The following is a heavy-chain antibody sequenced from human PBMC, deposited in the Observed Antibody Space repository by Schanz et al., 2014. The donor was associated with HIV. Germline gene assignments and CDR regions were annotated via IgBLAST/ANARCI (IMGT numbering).Heavy chain of an antibody. CDR2: INDSGRA. J-gene: IGHJ5*02. D-gene: IGHD2-2*02. Sequence: QVQLQQWGAGLLKPSETLSLTCAVYGGSFSGDYWTWLRQSPGKALEWIGEINDSGRASINPSLKSRVTMSVDTSKNQFSLKLSSVTAADTAVYYCARGIRRDCSSPSCNTGWFDPWGQGTLVTVSS. CDR3: ARGIRRDCSSPSCNTGWFDP. V-gene: IGHV4-34*01. CDR1: GGSFSGDY.